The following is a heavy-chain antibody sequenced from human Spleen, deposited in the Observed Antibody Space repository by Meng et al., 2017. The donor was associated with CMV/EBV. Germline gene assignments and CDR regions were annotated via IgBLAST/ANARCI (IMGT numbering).Heavy chain of an antibody. CDR1: GDSFSSNYW. V-gene: IGHV4-4*02. J-gene: IGHJ4*02. D-gene: IGHD3-22*01. CDR3: TRNGHYSLDS. Sequence: SLTCAIAGDSFSSNYWWSWVRQAPGKGMEWIGEMHHSGATTYNPSLKSRVTFSLDGSKTEFSLKLTSVTAADTAVYHCTRNGHYSLDSWSQGTLVTVSS. CDR2: MHHSGAT.